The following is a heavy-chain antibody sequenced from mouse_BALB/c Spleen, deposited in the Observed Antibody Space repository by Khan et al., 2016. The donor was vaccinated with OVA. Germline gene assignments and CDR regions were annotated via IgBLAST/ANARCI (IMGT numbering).Heavy chain of an antibody. CDR2: ISSGSSTI. Sequence: EVELVESGGGLVQPGGSRKLSCAASGFTFSSFGMHWVRQAPEKGLEWVAYISSGSSTIYYADTVKGRFTISRDNPKNTLFLQMTSLRSEDTAMYCCARARYDNSMDYWGQGTSVTVSS. CDR3: ARARYDNSMDY. CDR1: GFTFSSFG. V-gene: IGHV5-17*02. J-gene: IGHJ4*01. D-gene: IGHD2-14*01.